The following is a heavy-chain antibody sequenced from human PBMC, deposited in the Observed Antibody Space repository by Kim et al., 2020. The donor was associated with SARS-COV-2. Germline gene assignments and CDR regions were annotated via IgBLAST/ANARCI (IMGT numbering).Heavy chain of an antibody. J-gene: IGHJ4*02. CDR2: ISGDGGST. V-gene: IGHV3-43*02. CDR1: GFTFDDYA. CDR3: AKTLARYFDWLLIDY. Sequence: GGSLRLSCAASGFTFDDYAMHWVRQAPGKGLEWVSLISGDGGSTYYADSVKGRFTISRDNSKNSLYLQMNSLRTEDTALYYCAKTLARYFDWLLIDYWGQGTLVTVSS. D-gene: IGHD3-9*01.